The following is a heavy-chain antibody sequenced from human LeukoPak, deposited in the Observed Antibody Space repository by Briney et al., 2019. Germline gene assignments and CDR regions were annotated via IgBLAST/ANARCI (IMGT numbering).Heavy chain of an antibody. V-gene: IGHV1-8*01. Sequence: ASVKVSCKASGYTFTSYDINWVRQATGQGLEWMGWMNPNSGNTGYAQKFQGRVTMTKNTSISTAYMELSSLRSEDTVVYYCARGSRRDGYNTLVDSWGQGTLVTVSS. CDR2: MNPNSGNT. CDR1: GYTFTSYD. CDR3: ARGSRRDGYNTLVDS. D-gene: IGHD5-24*01. J-gene: IGHJ4*02.